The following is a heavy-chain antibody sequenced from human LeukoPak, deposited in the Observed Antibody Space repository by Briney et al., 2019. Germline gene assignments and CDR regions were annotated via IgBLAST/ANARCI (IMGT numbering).Heavy chain of an antibody. Sequence: GGSLRLSCAVSEFTFSSSAMHWVRQAPGKGLEWLAIISYDGSNKYYADSVKGRFTIFRDNSRNTLYLQMNSLRTEDTAVYYCAKRYGWEASYYYYYMDVWGKGTTVTFSS. CDR1: EFTFSSSA. J-gene: IGHJ6*03. CDR2: ISYDGSNK. D-gene: IGHD1-26*01. V-gene: IGHV3-30*04. CDR3: AKRYGWEASYYYYYMDV.